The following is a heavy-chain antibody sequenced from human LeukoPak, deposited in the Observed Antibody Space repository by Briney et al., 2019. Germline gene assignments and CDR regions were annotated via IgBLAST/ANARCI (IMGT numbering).Heavy chain of an antibody. J-gene: IGHJ2*01. CDR2: ISSSGSTI. V-gene: IGHV3-48*03. Sequence: GGSLRLSCAASGFTFSSYEMNWARQAPGKGLEWVSYISSSGSTIYYADSVKGRFTISRDNAKNSLYLQMNSLRAEDTAVYYCAREGRSAKWDDWFLDPWGRRTLVTVSS. CDR3: AREGRSAKWDDWFLDP. D-gene: IGHD1-26*01. CDR1: GFTFSSYE.